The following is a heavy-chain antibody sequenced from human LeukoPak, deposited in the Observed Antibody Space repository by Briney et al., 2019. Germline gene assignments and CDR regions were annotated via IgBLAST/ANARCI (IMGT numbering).Heavy chain of an antibody. CDR1: GFTFSGYS. J-gene: IGHJ6*02. CDR2: ISSSSTYI. V-gene: IGHV3-21*01. Sequence: PGGSLRLSCAAPGFTFSGYSLNWVRQAPGKGLEWVSSISSSSTYIYYADSVRGRFTIPRDNAKNSLYLQMNSLRAEDTAVYYCARSEIVPAAIFYYYYGMDVWGQGTTVTVSS. D-gene: IGHD2-2*02. CDR3: ARSEIVPAAIFYYYYGMDV.